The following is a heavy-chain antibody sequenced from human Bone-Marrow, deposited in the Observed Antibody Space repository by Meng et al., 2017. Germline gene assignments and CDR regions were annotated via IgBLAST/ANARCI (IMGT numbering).Heavy chain of an antibody. CDR2: INPSGGST. D-gene: IGHD3-3*01. CDR1: GYTFTSYY. J-gene: IGHJ4*02. CDR3: ARGIFNLRY. V-gene: IGHV1-46*01. Sequence: ASSKVSCKTSGYTFTSYYMHWVRQAPGQGLEWMGIINPSGGSTSYAHKFQGRVTMTRDTSTSTVYMELSSLRSEDTALYYCARGIFNLRYWGQGTLVTVSS.